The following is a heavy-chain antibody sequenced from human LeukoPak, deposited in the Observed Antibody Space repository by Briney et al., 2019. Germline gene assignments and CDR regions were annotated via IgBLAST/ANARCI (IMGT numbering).Heavy chain of an antibody. V-gene: IGHV3-30-3*01. D-gene: IGHD1-26*01. CDR3: ARDRSPSGYYYYHGMDV. Sequence: GGSLRLSCAASGFIFSTYNMHWVRQAPGKGLAWVASISYDGNNKNYADSVKGRFTVSRDNSKNTLYLQMNSLSAEDTAVYYCARDRSPSGYYYYHGMDVWGQGTTVTVSS. CDR1: GFIFSTYN. J-gene: IGHJ6*02. CDR2: ISYDGNNK.